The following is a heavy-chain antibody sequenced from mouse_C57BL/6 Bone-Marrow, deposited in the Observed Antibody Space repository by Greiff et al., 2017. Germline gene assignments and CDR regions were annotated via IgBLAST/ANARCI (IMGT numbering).Heavy chain of an antibody. D-gene: IGHD4-1*01. Sequence: QVQLQESGAELAKPGASVKLSCKASGYTFTSYWMHWVKQRPGQGLEWIGYINPSSGYTNYNQKFKGKATLTVDKSSSTAYMQLSSLTSEDSAVYYFAIGGTAYYAMDYWGQGTSVTVSS. CDR2: INPSSGYT. CDR1: GYTFTSYW. V-gene: IGHV1-7*01. CDR3: AIGGTAYYAMDY. J-gene: IGHJ4*01.